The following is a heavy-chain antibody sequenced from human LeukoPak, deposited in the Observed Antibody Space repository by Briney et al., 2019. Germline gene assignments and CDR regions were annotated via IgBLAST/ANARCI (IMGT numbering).Heavy chain of an antibody. J-gene: IGHJ2*01. V-gene: IGHV3-66*01. D-gene: IGHD3-10*01. CDR3: AREVTLKRITMVRGGRIDPKNRYFDL. CDR1: GFTVSNNY. Sequence: GGSLRLSCAASGFTVSNNYMNWVRQAPGKGLEWVSIIYSGGNTYYADSVKGRFTISRDNSKNTLYLQMNSLRAGDTAVYYCAREVTLKRITMVRGGRIDPKNRYFDLWGRGTLVTVSS. CDR2: IYSGGNT.